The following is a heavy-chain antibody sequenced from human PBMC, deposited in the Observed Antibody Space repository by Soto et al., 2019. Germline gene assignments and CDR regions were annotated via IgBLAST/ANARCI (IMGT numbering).Heavy chain of an antibody. CDR2: INAGNGNT. V-gene: IGHV1-3*01. CDR1: GYTFTSFA. J-gene: IGHJ4*02. Sequence: VQLLQSGAAVKKPGASVKISCKASGYTFTSFAMHWVRQAPGQRLEWMGWINAGNGNTKYSQSFQGRITITGDTSASTAYMELSSLRSEDTAVYYCARGSSDWFPYFDYWAQGTLVTVSS. D-gene: IGHD3-9*01. CDR3: ARGSSDWFPYFDY.